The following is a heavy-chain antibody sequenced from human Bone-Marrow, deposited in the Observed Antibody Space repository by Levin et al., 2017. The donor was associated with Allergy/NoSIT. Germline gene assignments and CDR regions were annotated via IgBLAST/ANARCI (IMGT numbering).Heavy chain of an antibody. CDR3: ARIVRMVHVYFDY. J-gene: IGHJ4*02. CDR1: GYTFTGYY. Sequence: GGSLRLSCKASGYTFTGYYMHWVRQAPGQGLEWMGWINPNSGGTNYAQKFQGRVTMTRDTSISTAYMELSRLRSDDTAVYYCARIVRMVHVYFDYWGQGTLVTVSS. D-gene: IGHD1-1*01. CDR2: INPNSGGT. V-gene: IGHV1-2*02.